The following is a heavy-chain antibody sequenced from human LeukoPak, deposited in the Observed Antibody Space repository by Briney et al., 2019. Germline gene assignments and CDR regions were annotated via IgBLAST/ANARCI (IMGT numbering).Heavy chain of an antibody. D-gene: IGHD3-10*01. Sequence: SETLSLTCAVYGGSFSGYYWSWIRQPPGKGLEWIGEINHSGSTYYNPSLKSRVTISVDRSKNQFSLKLSSVTAADTAVYYCASYYYGSGSYYHTFDYWGQGTLVTVST. CDR3: ASYYYGSGSYYHTFDY. CDR2: INHSGST. J-gene: IGHJ4*02. CDR1: GGSFSGYY. V-gene: IGHV4-34*01.